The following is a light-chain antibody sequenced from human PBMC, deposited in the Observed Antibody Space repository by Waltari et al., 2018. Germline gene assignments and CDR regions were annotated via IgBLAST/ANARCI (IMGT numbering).Light chain of an antibody. V-gene: IGKV3-11*01. Sequence: EIVLTQSPATLSLSPGETATLSCRASQNVDTYFAWYQQKPGQAPRLLIYRASYRATGVPDRFSGGGSGTDFTLTISNLEPDDFAVYYCQQRSNWPLTFGPGTRLDIK. J-gene: IGKJ3*01. CDR3: QQRSNWPLT. CDR2: RAS. CDR1: QNVDTY.